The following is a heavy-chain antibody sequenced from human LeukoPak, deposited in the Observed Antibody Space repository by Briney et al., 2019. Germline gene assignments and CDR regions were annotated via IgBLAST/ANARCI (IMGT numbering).Heavy chain of an antibody. CDR1: GFTVSNNY. CDR2: IYSGGGST. V-gene: IGHV3-66*01. CDR3: ARSDYGDSFDY. J-gene: IGHJ4*02. Sequence: GGSLRLSCAASGFTVSNNYMSWVRQAPGKGLEWVSVIYSGGGSTYYADSVKGRFTISRDNSKNTLYLQMNSLRAEDTAVYYCARSDYGDSFDYWGQGTLVTVSS. D-gene: IGHD4-17*01.